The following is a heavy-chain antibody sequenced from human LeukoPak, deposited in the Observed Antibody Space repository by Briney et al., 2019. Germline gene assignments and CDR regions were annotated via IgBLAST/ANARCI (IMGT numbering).Heavy chain of an antibody. J-gene: IGHJ4*02. V-gene: IGHV3-33*01. Sequence: GGSLRLSCAASGFTFSSYGMHWVRQAPGKGLEWVAVIWYDGSNKYYADSVKGRFTISRDNSKNTLYLQMNSLRAEDTAVYYCASGYCSAGSCHNFDYWGQGTLVTVSS. D-gene: IGHD2-15*01. CDR2: IWYDGSNK. CDR1: GFTFSSYG. CDR3: ASGYCSAGSCHNFDY.